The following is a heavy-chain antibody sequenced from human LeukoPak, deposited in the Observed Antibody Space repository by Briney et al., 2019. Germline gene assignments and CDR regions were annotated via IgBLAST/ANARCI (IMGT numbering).Heavy chain of an antibody. D-gene: IGHD2-8*01. J-gene: IGHJ4*02. V-gene: IGHV3-15*01. CDR1: GFTFSNAW. CDR3: TTQKVQEYCTNGVCYPIPGGFDY. Sequence: GGSLRLSCAASGFTFSNAWMSWVRQAPGKGLEWVGRIKSKTDGGTTDYAAPVKGRFTIPRDDSKNTLYLQMNSLKTEDTAVYYCTTQKVQEYCTNGVCYPIPGGFDYWGQGTLVTVSS. CDR2: IKSKTDGGTT.